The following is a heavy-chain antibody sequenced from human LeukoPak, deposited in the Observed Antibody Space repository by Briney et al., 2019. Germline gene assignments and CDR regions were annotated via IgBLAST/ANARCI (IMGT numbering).Heavy chain of an antibody. V-gene: IGHV3-23*01. CDR3: AKDGTLGYSGPQKFDS. D-gene: IGHD5-12*01. Sequence: PEGSLRLSCAASGFTVSSNYMSWVRQAPGKGLEWVSGISSSGDTTYYTDSVKGRFSISRDNTKNTLYLQMNSLRVEDAAVYYCAKDGTLGYSGPQKFDSWGQGTQVTVSS. J-gene: IGHJ4*02. CDR1: GFTVSSNY. CDR2: ISSSGDTT.